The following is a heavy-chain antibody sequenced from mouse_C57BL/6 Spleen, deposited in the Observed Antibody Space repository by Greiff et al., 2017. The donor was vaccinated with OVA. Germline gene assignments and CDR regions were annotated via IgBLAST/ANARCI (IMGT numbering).Heavy chain of an antibody. CDR3: AREGVGNWAYFDY. V-gene: IGHV1-64*01. CDR2: IHPNSGST. J-gene: IGHJ2*01. CDR1: GYTFTSYW. Sequence: QVQLQQPGAELVKPGASVKLSCKASGYTFTSYWMHWVKQRPGQGLEWIGMIHPNSGSTNYNEKFKSKATLTVDKSSSTAYMQLSSLTSEDSAVYYCAREGVGNWAYFDYWGQGTTLTVSS. D-gene: IGHD4-1*01.